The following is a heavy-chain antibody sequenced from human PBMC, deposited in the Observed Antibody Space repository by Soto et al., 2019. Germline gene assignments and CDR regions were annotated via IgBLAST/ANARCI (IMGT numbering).Heavy chain of an antibody. CDR3: ARVRGSGGGTHWYGYYFDY. D-gene: IGHD2-15*01. CDR2: IFWRGEGT. CDR1: GFFFGDYY. Sequence: QVQLVESGGGLVTPAGSLRLSCAASGFFFGDYYMSWFRQAPGKGLEWVSNIFWRGEGTQYADSVQGRFTISRDNAKNSLYLHMTSLRAEDTAVYYCARVRGSGGGTHWYGYYFDYWGQGTQVIVSS. V-gene: IGHV3-11*01. J-gene: IGHJ4*02.